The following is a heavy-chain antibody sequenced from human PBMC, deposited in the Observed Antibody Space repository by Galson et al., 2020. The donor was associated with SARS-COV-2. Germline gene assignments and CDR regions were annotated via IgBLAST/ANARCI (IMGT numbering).Heavy chain of an antibody. CDR3: SRDGGGYGSGSYDRPFGFYGMDV. J-gene: IGHJ6*02. Sequence: ASVKVSCKASGYTFTSYGISWVRQAPGQGLEWMGWISAYNGNTNSAQKLQGRVTMTTDPSTSTAYMELRSLRSDDTAVYYWSRDGGGYGSGSYDRPFGFYGMDVWGQGTTVTVSS. V-gene: IGHV1-18*04. D-gene: IGHD3-10*01. CDR1: GYTFTSYG. CDR2: ISAYNGNT.